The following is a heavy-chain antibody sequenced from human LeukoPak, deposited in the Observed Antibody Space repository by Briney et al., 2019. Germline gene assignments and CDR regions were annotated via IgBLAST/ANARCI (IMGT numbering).Heavy chain of an antibody. CDR2: ISTSGST. V-gene: IGHV4-4*07. CDR3: ARERFGGSTFIDN. CDR1: GGSTSNYF. J-gene: IGHJ4*02. D-gene: IGHD2/OR15-2a*01. Sequence: SETLFLTGTVSGGSTSNYFWTWIRQPAGKGLEGVGRISTSGSTNYNPSLKSRVHMSVDTSTNQVSLKLTSVTAADTAVYYCARERFGGSTFIDNWGQGTLVTVSS.